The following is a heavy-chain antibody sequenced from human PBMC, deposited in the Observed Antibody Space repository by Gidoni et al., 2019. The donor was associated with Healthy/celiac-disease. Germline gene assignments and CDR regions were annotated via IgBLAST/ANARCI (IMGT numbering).Heavy chain of an antibody. Sequence: PVKGRFTISRDDSKNTLYLQMNSLKTEDTAVYYCTTAATISWWNYFDYWGQGTLVTVSS. J-gene: IGHJ4*02. D-gene: IGHD2-15*01. V-gene: IGHV3-15*01. CDR3: TTAATISWWNYFDY.